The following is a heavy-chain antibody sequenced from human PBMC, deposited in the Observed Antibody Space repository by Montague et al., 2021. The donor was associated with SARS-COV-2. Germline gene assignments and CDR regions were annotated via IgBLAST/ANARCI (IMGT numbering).Heavy chain of an antibody. CDR2: INSSGST. D-gene: IGHD5-12*01. V-gene: IGHV4-31*03. CDR1: GGSMTSALYY. CDR3: ARKDIALAYGVDA. Sequence: TLSLTCSVSGGSMTSALYYWSWIRQRPGEGLEWIAYINSSGSTNYNSSLRSRFTIALDASNSQFSLKLSSVTAADTAVYYCARKDIALAYGVDAWGQGTTVTVSS. J-gene: IGHJ6*02.